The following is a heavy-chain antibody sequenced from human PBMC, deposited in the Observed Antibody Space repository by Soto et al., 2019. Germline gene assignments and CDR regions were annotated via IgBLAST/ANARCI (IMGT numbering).Heavy chain of an antibody. CDR3: ARDYLGSGWPRIGFDV. Sequence: EVQLEETGGGLVQPGGSLRLSCAASGFTVNSNHMSWVRQAPGKGLERVSLIYSAGRTHYADSVKGRFTVSRDNSENRLFLQMNNLRVGDTAVYYCARDYLGSGWPRIGFDVWGLGTMVTVSS. J-gene: IGHJ3*01. V-gene: IGHV3-53*02. D-gene: IGHD6-19*01. CDR2: IYSAGRT. CDR1: GFTVNSNH.